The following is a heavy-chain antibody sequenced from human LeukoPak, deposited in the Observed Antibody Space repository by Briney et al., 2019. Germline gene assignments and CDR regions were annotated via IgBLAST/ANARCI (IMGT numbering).Heavy chain of an antibody. D-gene: IGHD1-20*01. V-gene: IGHV1-2*02. J-gene: IGHJ4*02. CDR1: GYTFAGYY. Sequence: ASVKVSCKASGYTFAGYYMHWVRQAPGQGLEWMGWTNPNSGGTNYAQKFQGRVTMTRDTSISTAYMELSRLRSDDSAVYYCARGDGAYSVTDFDYWGQGTLVTVSS. CDR2: TNPNSGGT. CDR3: ARGDGAYSVTDFDY.